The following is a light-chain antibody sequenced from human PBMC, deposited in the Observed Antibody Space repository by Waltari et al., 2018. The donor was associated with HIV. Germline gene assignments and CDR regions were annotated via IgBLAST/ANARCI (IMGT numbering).Light chain of an antibody. V-gene: IGLV3-1*01. Sequence: SYELTQPPSMSVFPGQTASITCSGHELGDRYTCWYQQKPGQSPVLVISQNNKRPSGIPERFSGSNSGSTATLTISGTQAMDEADYYCQAWDSGTVVFGGGTSLTVL. CDR1: ELGDRY. J-gene: IGLJ2*01. CDR3: QAWDSGTVV. CDR2: QNN.